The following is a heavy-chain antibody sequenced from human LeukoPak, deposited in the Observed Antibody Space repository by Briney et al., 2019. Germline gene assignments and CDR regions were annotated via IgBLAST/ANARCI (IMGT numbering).Heavy chain of an antibody. CDR1: GYTFTGYY. D-gene: IGHD3-3*01. J-gene: IGHJ4*02. V-gene: IGHV1-2*02. Sequence: GASVKVSCKASGYTFTGYYMHWVRQAPGQGLEWMGWINPNSGGTNCAHKFQGRVTMTRDTSISTAYMELSRLRSDDTAVYYCARGSTIFGVVYSYYFDYWGQETLVTVSS. CDR3: ARGSTIFGVVYSYYFDY. CDR2: INPNSGGT.